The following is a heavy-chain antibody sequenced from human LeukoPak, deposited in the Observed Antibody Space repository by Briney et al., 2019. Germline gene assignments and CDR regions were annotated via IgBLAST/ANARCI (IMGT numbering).Heavy chain of an antibody. D-gene: IGHD4/OR15-4a*01. CDR3: ARGTNYMGRVFDY. CDR2: IYYSGST. CDR1: GGSISSYY. V-gene: IGHV4-59*01. Sequence: PSETLSLTCTVSGGSISSYYWSWIRQPPSKGQELIGYIYYSGSTNYNPSLKSRVTISVDTSKNQSSLKLSSVTAADTAVYYCARGTNYMGRVFDYWGDGTLVTVSS. J-gene: IGHJ4*01.